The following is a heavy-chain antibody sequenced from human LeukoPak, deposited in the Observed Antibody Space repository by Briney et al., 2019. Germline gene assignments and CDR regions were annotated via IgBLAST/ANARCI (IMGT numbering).Heavy chain of an antibody. CDR1: GFTFSSYA. V-gene: IGHV3-23*01. CDR2: ISGSGGTT. J-gene: IGHJ6*02. Sequence: PGGSLRLSCAASGFTFSSYAMSWVRRAPGKGLEWVSGISGSGGTTYYADSVKGRFTISRDNSKNTLYLQMNSLRAEDTAVYYCAKEDSRWNYGMDVWGQGTTVTVSS. D-gene: IGHD1-1*01. CDR3: AKEDSRWNYGMDV.